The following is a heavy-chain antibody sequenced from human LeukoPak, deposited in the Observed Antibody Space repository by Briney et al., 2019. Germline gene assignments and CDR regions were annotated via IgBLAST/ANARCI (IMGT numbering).Heavy chain of an antibody. CDR2: VFDSGNT. CDR1: GGSMCGHY. V-gene: IGHV4-59*11. CDR3: ARSLGDDSWVALRGYYYMDV. D-gene: IGHD3-3*01. J-gene: IGHJ6*03. Sequence: SETLSLTCSVSGGSMCGHYWIWIRQPQGKGLEWIGYVFDSGNTNYNPSLKSRVAISFDTASNHFSLKLNSVTASDSGIYFCARSLGDDSWVALRGYYYMDVWGRGTTVTVSS.